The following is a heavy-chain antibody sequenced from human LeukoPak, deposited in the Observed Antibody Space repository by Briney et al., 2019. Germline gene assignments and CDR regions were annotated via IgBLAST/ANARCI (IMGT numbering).Heavy chain of an antibody. CDR3: ARAPGDTSMVNQRDHYYYYAMDV. V-gene: IGHV4-59*01. CDR1: GGSISGSY. D-gene: IGHD5-18*01. Sequence: PSETLSLTCIVSGGSISGSYWSWIRQPPGKGLGWIGYIYYSGSTNYNPSLKSRVTISIDASKNQFSLKLSSVTAADTAVYYCARAPGDTSMVNQRDHYYYYAMDVWGQGTTVIVSS. CDR2: IYYSGST. J-gene: IGHJ6*02.